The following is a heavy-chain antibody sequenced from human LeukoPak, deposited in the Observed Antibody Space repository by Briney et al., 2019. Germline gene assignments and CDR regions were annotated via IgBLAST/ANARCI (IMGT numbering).Heavy chain of an antibody. J-gene: IGHJ4*02. D-gene: IGHD3-22*01. CDR2: IYYSGTT. CDR3: VRHFYYFDTSGYSNFDS. V-gene: IGHV4-39*01. Sequence: SVTLSLTCTVSGGSIRSSTYYWGWVRQPPGKGLEYVGSIYYSGTTSYNPSLKSRLTISVDTSKNQFSLKLSSVTATDTAIYYCVRHFYYFDTSGYSNFDSWGQGSLVTVSS. CDR1: GGSIRSSTYY.